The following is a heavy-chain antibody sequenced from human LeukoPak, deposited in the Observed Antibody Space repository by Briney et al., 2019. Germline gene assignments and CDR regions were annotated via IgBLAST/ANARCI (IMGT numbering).Heavy chain of an antibody. CDR2: ISYSGTT. V-gene: IGHV4-39*01. Sequence: SETLSLTCTVSGGSISSSGYYWGWIRQPPGKGLEWICSISYSGTTYYNPSLKSRVTTSKDTSKNQFSLNPSFVTAADTAVYYCIGYTSTHWALEDWGRGTLVAVSS. CDR3: IGYTSTHWALED. D-gene: IGHD6-13*01. CDR1: GGSISSSGYY. J-gene: IGHJ4*02.